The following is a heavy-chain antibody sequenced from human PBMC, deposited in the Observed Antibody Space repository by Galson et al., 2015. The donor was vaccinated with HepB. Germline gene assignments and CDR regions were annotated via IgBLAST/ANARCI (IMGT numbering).Heavy chain of an antibody. D-gene: IGHD3-10*01. J-gene: IGHJ6*03. CDR3: AKDFFTMVRGIIIGGGSYYYMDV. Sequence: SLRLSCAASGFTFSSYAMSWVRQAPGKGLEWVSAISGSGGSTYYADSVKGRFTISRDNSKNTLYLQMNSLRAEDTAVYYCAKDFFTMVRGIIIGGGSYYYMDVWGKGTAVTVSS. CDR1: GFTFSSYA. V-gene: IGHV3-23*01. CDR2: ISGSGGST.